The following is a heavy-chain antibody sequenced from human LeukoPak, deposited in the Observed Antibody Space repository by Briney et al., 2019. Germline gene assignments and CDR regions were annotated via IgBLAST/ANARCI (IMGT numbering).Heavy chain of an antibody. CDR1: RFTFSSYA. CDR3: AKVETAAAATLRGFDY. J-gene: IGHJ4*02. Sequence: GGSLRLSCPASRFTFSSYAMSWVRQAPGKGLEWVSSIGGSGGSTYYADSVKGRFTISRDNSKNTLYLQMNSLRAEDTAVYYCAKVETAAAATLRGFDYWGQGTLVTVSS. CDR2: IGGSGGST. V-gene: IGHV3-23*01. D-gene: IGHD6-13*01.